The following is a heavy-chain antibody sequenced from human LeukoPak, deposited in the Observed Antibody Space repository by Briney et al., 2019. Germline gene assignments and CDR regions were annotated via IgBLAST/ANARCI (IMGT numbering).Heavy chain of an antibody. V-gene: IGHV3-43*02. J-gene: IGHJ3*02. Sequence: GGSLRLSCAASGFSFDDYPMHWVRQAPGKGLEWVSLINADGGKTFYADSVRGRFTISRDNSKNSLYLQMNSLRTEDTALYYCAKEIDTLGTNAFDIWGQGTIVTVSS. CDR1: GFSFDDYP. CDR3: AKEIDTLGTNAFDI. CDR2: INADGGKT. D-gene: IGHD2-15*01.